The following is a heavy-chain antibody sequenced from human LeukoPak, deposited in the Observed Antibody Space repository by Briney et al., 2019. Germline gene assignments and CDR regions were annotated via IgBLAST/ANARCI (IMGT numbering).Heavy chain of an antibody. CDR2: ISSSGSTI. J-gene: IGHJ4*02. V-gene: IGHV3-48*04. CDR1: GFTFSSYS. D-gene: IGHD3-10*01. Sequence: GGSLRLSCAASGFTFSSYSMNWVRQAPGKGLEWVSYISSSGSTIYYADSVKGRFTISRDNAKNSLYLQMNSLRAEDTAVYYCARRTWFGEYSNDYWGQGTLVTVSS. CDR3: ARRTWFGEYSNDY.